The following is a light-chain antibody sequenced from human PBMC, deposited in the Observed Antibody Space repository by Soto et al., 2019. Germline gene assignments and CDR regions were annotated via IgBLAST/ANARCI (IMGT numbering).Light chain of an antibody. V-gene: IGLV1-40*01. CDR2: GSS. J-gene: IGLJ3*02. CDR3: AAWDDTLDAQV. CDR1: SSNFGAGYD. Sequence: QSVLTQPPSVSGAPGQRVTISCTGSSSNFGAGYDVHWYQQLPGTAPKLLIYGSSNRPSGVPARFSGSKSGTSVSLAISGLRSDDEATYYCAAWDDTLDAQVFGGGTQLTVL.